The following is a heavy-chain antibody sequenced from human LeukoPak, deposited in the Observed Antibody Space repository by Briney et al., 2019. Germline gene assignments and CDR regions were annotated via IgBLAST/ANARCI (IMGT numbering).Heavy chain of an antibody. Sequence: SETLSLTCAVSGGSISSSNWWSWVRQPPGKGLEWIGEIYHSGSTNYNPSLKSRVTISVDKSKNQFSLKLSSVTAADTAVYYCARGVMYYYYYYGMDVWGQGTTVTVSS. V-gene: IGHV4-4*02. D-gene: IGHD3-16*01. CDR2: IYHSGST. CDR3: ARGVMYYYYYYGMDV. CDR1: GGSISSSNW. J-gene: IGHJ6*02.